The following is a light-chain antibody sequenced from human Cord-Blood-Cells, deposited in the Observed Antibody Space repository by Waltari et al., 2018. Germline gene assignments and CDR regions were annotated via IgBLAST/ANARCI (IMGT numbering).Light chain of an antibody. CDR3: AAWDDSLSGPV. J-gene: IGLJ3*02. V-gene: IGLV1-47*01. Sequence: QSVLTQPPSASGTPGQRVTISCSGSSSNIGSNYVYWYQQLPGTAPKLLIYRNNRRPSGVPDRVSGSKSGTSASRAISGLRSEDEADYYCAAWDDSLSGPVFGGGTKLTVL. CDR2: RNN. CDR1: SSNIGSNY.